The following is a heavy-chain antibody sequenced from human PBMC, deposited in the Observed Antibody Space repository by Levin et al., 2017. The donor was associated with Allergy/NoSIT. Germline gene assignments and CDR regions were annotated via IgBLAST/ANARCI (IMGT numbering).Heavy chain of an antibody. CDR1: GFTFSSYA. J-gene: IGHJ4*02. V-gene: IGHV3-30*04. CDR2: ISYDDRNK. D-gene: IGHD2-15*01. Sequence: LSLTCAASGFTFSSYAIHWVRQAPGKGLEWVSVISYDDRNKFYADFVKGRFTISRANSKNTLYLQMNSLTSEDTAMYYCARVGVATATRGGYLDYWGQGTLVTVSS. CDR3: ARVGVATATRGGYLDY.